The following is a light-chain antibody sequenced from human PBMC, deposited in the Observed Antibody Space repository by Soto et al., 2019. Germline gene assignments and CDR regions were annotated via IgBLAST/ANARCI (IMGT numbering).Light chain of an antibody. CDR2: LGS. CDR1: QSLLYSNGYTY. CDR3: MQGLQDLT. J-gene: IGKJ5*01. Sequence: IVMTQSPLSLPVTPGEPASISCRSSQSLLYSNGYTYLDWYLQRPGQSPXLLIHLGSNRAPGVPDRLSGSGSGTDFTLKISRVDAEDAGVYYCMQGLQDLTFGQGTRLEIK. V-gene: IGKV2-28*01.